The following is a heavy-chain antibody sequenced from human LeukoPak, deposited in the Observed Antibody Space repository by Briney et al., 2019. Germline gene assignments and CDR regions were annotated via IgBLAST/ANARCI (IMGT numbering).Heavy chain of an antibody. D-gene: IGHD6-13*01. CDR1: GFTFDDYA. Sequence: GGSLRLSCAASGFTFDDYAMHWVRQAPGKGLEWVSGISWDSVNIAYSDSVKGRFTISKNNAKNSLYLQMNSLRAEDTALYYCAKGVYSSSRDDAFDIWGQGTMVTVSS. CDR2: ISWDSVNI. J-gene: IGHJ3*02. V-gene: IGHV3-9*01. CDR3: AKGVYSSSRDDAFDI.